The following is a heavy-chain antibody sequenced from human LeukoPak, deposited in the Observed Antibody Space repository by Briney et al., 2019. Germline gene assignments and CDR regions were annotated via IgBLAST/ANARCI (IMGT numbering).Heavy chain of an antibody. V-gene: IGHV4-39*01. J-gene: IGHJ4*02. CDR1: GASISSSTYY. D-gene: IGHD1-1*01. Sequence: SETLSLTCTVSGASISSSTYYWGWIRQPPGKGLEWIGSIYYSGNTYYNPSLQSRVTISVDTSKNQFSLKLTSVTAADTAVYYCARQWKYWGQRTLVTVSS. CDR2: IYYSGNT. CDR3: ARQWKY.